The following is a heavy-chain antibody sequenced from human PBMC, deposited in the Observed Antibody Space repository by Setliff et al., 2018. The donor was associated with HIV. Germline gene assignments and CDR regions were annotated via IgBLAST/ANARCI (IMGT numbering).Heavy chain of an antibody. CDR3: ARVAYRSGYGYFDY. Sequence: GSLRLSCAASGFIFSDYSMVWVRQAPGKGLEWISYIGTAIAYSDSVRGRFSISRDNAQNSLYLQMNGLRVDDTAVYYCARVAYRSGYGYFDYWGQGTLVTVSS. V-gene: IGHV3-48*01. CDR1: GFIFSDYS. CDR2: IGTAI. D-gene: IGHD5-12*01. J-gene: IGHJ4*02.